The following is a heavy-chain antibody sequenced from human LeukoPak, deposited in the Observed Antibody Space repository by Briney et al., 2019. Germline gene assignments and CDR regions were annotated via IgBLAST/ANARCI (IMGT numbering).Heavy chain of an antibody. V-gene: IGHV3-66*01. J-gene: IGHJ6*02. CDR3: ASRDGYNLDYYYGMDV. CDR2: IYSGGST. CDR1: GFTVSSNY. D-gene: IGHD5-12*01. Sequence: GGSLRLSCAASGFTVSSNYMSWVRQAPGKGLEWVSVIYSGGSTYYADSAKGRFTISRDNSKNTLYLQMNSLRAEDTAVYYCASRDGYNLDYYYGMDVWGQGTTVTVSS.